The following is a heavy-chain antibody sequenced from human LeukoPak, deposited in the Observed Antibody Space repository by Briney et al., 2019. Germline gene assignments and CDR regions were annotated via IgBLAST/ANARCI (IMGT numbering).Heavy chain of an antibody. J-gene: IGHJ4*02. Sequence: MTSETLSLTCTVSGGSISSYYWSWIRQPPGKGLEWIGYIYYSGSTNYNPSLKSRVTISVDTSKNQFSLKLSSVTAADTAVYYCARVYYDFWSGYSGYFDYWGQGTLVTVSS. CDR3: ARVYYDFWSGYSGYFDY. CDR2: IYYSGST. D-gene: IGHD3-3*01. V-gene: IGHV4-59*01. CDR1: GGSISSYY.